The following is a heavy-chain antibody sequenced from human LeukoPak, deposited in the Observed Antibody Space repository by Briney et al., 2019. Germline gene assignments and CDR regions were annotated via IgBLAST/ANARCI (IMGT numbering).Heavy chain of an antibody. CDR1: GYTFTSYG. V-gene: IGHV1-69*13. CDR3: ARIRDGYNSYFFYGMDV. J-gene: IGHJ6*02. D-gene: IGHD5-24*01. CDR2: IIALFGTA. Sequence: SVKVSCKASGYTFTSYGISWVRQAPGQGLEWMGGIIALFGTANYAQKFQGRLTITADESTSTAYMELSSLRSEDTAVYYCARIRDGYNSYFFYGMDVWGQGTTVTVSS.